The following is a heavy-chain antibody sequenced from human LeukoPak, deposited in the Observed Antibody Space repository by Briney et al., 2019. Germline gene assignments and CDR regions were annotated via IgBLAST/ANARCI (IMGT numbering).Heavy chain of an antibody. J-gene: IGHJ6*02. Sequence: ASVMVCCRASGYSITSYDINWVRQAAGQGLEWVGWMNSNSGNTGYARKFQGRVTLTRDTSINTAYMEVNSLTSEDTAVYYCARGGTLVRGVAILYGMDVWGQGTTVTVSS. V-gene: IGHV1-8*01. CDR1: GYSITSYD. D-gene: IGHD3-10*01. CDR2: MNSNSGNT. CDR3: ARGGTLVRGVAILYGMDV.